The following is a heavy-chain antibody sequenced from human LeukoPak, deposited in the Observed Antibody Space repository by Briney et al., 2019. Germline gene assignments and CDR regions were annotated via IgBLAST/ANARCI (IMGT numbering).Heavy chain of an antibody. CDR1: AFTFSTSW. V-gene: IGHV3-74*01. J-gene: IGHJ6*04. CDR3: ARDGVLVVVAATGFDYYYGMDV. D-gene: IGHD2-15*01. Sequence: PGGSLRLSCAASAFTFSTSWMTWVRLPPGKGLGWVSLINSDGTNIGYADSVEGRSTISRDNAKNSLYLQMNSLRAEDTAVYYCARDGVLVVVAATGFDYYYGMDVWGKGTTVTVSS. CDR2: INSDGTNI.